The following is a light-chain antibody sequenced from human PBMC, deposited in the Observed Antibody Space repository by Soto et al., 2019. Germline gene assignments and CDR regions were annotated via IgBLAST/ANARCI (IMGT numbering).Light chain of an antibody. CDR3: QQRTNWGYT. Sequence: EIVLTQSPATLSLSPGESATLSCRASQSVSRYLAWYQQKPGQAPRLLIYDTSNRDTGVPARFSGRGTGTDFTLTVSSLEPEDFAVYYCQQRTNWGYTFGQGTRLDFK. CDR2: DTS. J-gene: IGKJ2*01. CDR1: QSVSRY. V-gene: IGKV3-11*01.